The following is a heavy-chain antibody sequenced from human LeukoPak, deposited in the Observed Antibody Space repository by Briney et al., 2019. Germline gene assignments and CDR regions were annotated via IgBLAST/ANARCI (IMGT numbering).Heavy chain of an antibody. CDR2: ISGSNGNT. J-gene: IGHJ6*03. V-gene: IGHV1-18*01. CDR1: AYTFTSCG. D-gene: IGHD1-26*01. CDR3: ARGTVSGADYYYMDV. Sequence: ASVKVSCKASAYTFTSCGISWVRQAPGQGLKWMGWISGSNGNTKSAQSLQGRVTMTTDTSTSTAYMELRSLRSDDTAVYYCARGTVSGADYYYMDVWGTGTTVTVSS.